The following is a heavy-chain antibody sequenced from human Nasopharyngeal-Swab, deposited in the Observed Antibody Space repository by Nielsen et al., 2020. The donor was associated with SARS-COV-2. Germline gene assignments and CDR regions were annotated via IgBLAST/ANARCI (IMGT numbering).Heavy chain of an antibody. CDR3: AKDGRYYASGSHPFDY. J-gene: IGHJ4*02. CDR2: ISGSGGSA. D-gene: IGHD3-10*01. V-gene: IGHV3-23*01. CDR1: GFTFSSYA. Sequence: GGSLRLSCAASGFTFSSYAMSWVRQAPGKGLEWVSAISGSGGSAYYADSVKGRFTISRDNSKNTVYLQMNTLRAEDTAVYYCAKDGRYYASGSHPFDYWGQGTLVTVSS.